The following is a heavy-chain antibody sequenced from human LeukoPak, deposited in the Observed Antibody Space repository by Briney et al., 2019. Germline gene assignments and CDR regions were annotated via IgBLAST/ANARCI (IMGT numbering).Heavy chain of an antibody. CDR3: AKAPVTSCRGAFCYPFDY. CDR2: MSSSDDGR. J-gene: IGHJ4*02. V-gene: IGHV3-23*01. D-gene: IGHD2-15*01. CDR1: GFTFSSYG. Sequence: GGSLRLSCAASGFTFSSYGMNWVRQAPGKGLEWVSAMSSSDDGRYYAASVRGRFTISRDTSRSTLYLQMNSLRAEDAAVYYCAKAPVTSCRGAFCYPFDYWGQGTLVTVSS.